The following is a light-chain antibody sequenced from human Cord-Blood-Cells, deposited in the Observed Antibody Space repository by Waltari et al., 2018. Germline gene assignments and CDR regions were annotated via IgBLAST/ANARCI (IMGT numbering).Light chain of an antibody. CDR3: SSYAGSNNLV. J-gene: IGLJ2*01. V-gene: IGLV2-8*01. Sequence: QSALTPPPSASGSPGQSVTICCTGTSSDVGGYNYVSWYQQHPGKAPKLMIYEVSKRPSGVPDRFSGSKSGNTASLTVSGLQAEDEADYYCSSYAGSNNLVFGGGTKLTVL. CDR2: EVS. CDR1: SSDVGGYNY.